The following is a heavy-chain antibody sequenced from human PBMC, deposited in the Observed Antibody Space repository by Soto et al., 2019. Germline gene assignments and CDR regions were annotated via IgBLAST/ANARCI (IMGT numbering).Heavy chain of an antibody. CDR2: IYTSGST. D-gene: IGHD2-2*01. J-gene: IGHJ5*02. CDR1: GGSISSYY. Sequence: QVQLQESGPGLLKPSETLSLTCTVAGGSISSYYWSWIRQPAGKGLEWLGRIYTSGSTNYNPSLTSRVTMSVDPSKNLFSLKLRSVTAADTALYYCARESGEYQLLFLWFAPWGQGTLVTVSS. V-gene: IGHV4-4*07. CDR3: ARESGEYQLLFLWFAP.